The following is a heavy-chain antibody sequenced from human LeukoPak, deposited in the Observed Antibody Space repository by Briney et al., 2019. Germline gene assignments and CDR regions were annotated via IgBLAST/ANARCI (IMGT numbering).Heavy chain of an antibody. D-gene: IGHD3-3*01. V-gene: IGHV3-30*02. J-gene: IGHJ4*02. CDR3: ASTNYDFWSGYL. CDR2: IRYDGSNK. CDR1: GFTFSSYG. Sequence: GGSLRLSCAASGFTFSSYGMHWVRQAPGKWLEWVAFIRYDGSNKYYADSVKGRFTISRDNSKNTLYLQMNSLRAEDTAVYYCASTNYDFWSGYLWGQGTLVTVSS.